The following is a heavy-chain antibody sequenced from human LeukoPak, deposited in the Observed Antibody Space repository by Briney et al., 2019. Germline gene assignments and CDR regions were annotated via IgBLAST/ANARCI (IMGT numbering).Heavy chain of an antibody. D-gene: IGHD5-12*01. CDR1: GFTLRSYE. V-gene: IGHV3-48*03. CDR3: ARVSRGSDAAFDY. J-gene: IGHJ4*02. CDR2: ISSSANTK. Sequence: PGGSLRLSCAASGFTLRSYEMNWVRQAPGKGLEWVSYISSSANTKYYADSVKGRFTISRDNAKNSVSLQMISLRAEDTAVYYCARVSRGSDAAFDYWGQGTLVTVSS.